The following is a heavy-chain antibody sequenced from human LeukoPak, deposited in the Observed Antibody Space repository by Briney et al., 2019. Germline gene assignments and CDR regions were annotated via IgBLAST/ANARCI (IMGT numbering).Heavy chain of an antibody. Sequence: VASVKVSCKASGYTFTGYYMHWVRPAPGQGLEWMGWINPNSGGTNYAQKFQGRVTMTRDTSISTAYMELSRLRSDDTAVYYCARGKDVLLWFGEFDPWGQGTLVTVSS. V-gene: IGHV1-2*02. CDR1: GYTFTGYY. CDR2: INPNSGGT. CDR3: ARGKDVLLWFGEFDP. D-gene: IGHD3-10*01. J-gene: IGHJ5*02.